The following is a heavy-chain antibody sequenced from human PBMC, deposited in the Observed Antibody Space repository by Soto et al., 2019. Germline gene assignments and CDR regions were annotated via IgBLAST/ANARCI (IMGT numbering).Heavy chain of an antibody. Sequence: ASVKVSCKASGYTFTGYYMHWVRQAPGQGLEWMGWINPNSGGTNYAQKFQGWVTMTMDTSISTAYMELSRLRSDATAVYYCARTGEKGATSNFDDWGQGTMVTVSS. CDR1: GYTFTGYY. J-gene: IGHJ4*02. V-gene: IGHV1-2*04. CDR3: ARTGEKGATSNFDD. CDR2: INPNSGGT. D-gene: IGHD1-26*01.